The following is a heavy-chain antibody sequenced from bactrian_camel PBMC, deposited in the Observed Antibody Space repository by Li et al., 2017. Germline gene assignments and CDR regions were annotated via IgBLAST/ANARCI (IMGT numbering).Heavy chain of an antibody. CDR3: AADTPYLSLGCGTWREDFAY. D-gene: IGHD2*01. J-gene: IGHJ6*01. Sequence: HVQLVESGGGLVQPGGSLRLSCAASGYFSKRCLAWFHMAPGKEREGVAAIGSNGRTNYADSVRGRFTISRDNAKNTVYLQMNSLEPEDTAVYTCAADTPYLSLGCGTWREDFAYWGQGTQVTVS. V-gene: IGHV3S53*01. CDR1: GYFSKRC. CDR2: IGSNGRT.